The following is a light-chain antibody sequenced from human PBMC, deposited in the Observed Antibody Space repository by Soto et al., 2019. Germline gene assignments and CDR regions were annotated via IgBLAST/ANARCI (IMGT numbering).Light chain of an antibody. V-gene: IGKV3-15*01. CDR1: QSVSSN. J-gene: IGKJ5*01. Sequence: EIVMTQSPATLSVSQGERATLSCRASQSVSSNLAWYQQKPGQAPRLLIYGASTRATGVPARFSGSRSGTEFTLTISSLQSEDFAVYYCQQYNNWPPITFGQGTRLEIK. CDR2: GAS. CDR3: QQYNNWPPIT.